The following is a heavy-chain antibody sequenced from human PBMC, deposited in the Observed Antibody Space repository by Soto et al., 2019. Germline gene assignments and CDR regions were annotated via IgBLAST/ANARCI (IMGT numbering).Heavy chain of an antibody. Sequence: SGGSLRLSCAASGFTFSSYGMHWVRQAPGKGLEWVAVISYDGSNKYYADSVKGRFTISRDNSKNTLYLQMNSLRAEDTAVYYCAKTDTVTTTHYYYYGMDVWGQGTTVTVSS. D-gene: IGHD4-17*01. CDR2: ISYDGSNK. J-gene: IGHJ6*02. V-gene: IGHV3-30*18. CDR1: GFTFSSYG. CDR3: AKTDTVTTTHYYYYGMDV.